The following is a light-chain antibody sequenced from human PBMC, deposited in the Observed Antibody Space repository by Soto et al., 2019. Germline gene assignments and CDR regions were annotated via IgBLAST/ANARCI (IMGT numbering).Light chain of an antibody. CDR2: AAS. J-gene: IGKJ5*01. CDR3: QQLFDPPIT. CDR1: QVISTS. Sequence: DIQLTQSPSFLSPSIGESVTITCRASQVISTSLAWYQVKPGKAPKLLIYAASTLESGVPSRFRATVSGKVFGVTITSLQPEDFATYYCQQLFDPPITFGQGTRLEIK. V-gene: IGKV1-9*01.